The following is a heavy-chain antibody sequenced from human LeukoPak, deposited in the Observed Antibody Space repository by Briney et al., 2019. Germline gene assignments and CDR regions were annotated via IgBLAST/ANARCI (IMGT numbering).Heavy chain of an antibody. CDR1: GFTFDDYA. D-gene: IGHD1-26*01. CDR2: ISWNSGSI. CDR3: AKDIGGSYYPGAFDI. Sequence: GGSLRLSCAASGFTFDDYAMHWVRQAPGKGLEWVSGISWNSGSIGYADSVKGRFTISRDNAKNSLYLQMNSLRAEDMALYYCAKDIGGSYYPGAFDIWGQGTMVTVSS. J-gene: IGHJ3*02. V-gene: IGHV3-9*03.